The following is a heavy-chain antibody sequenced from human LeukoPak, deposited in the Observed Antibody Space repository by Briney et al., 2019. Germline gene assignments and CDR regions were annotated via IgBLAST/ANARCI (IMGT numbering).Heavy chain of an antibody. CDR1: AFTFSNYE. Sequence: GGSLRLSCAASAFTFSNYEMNWVRQAPGEGLEWVSYLSSSSTNTYYADSVKGRFTISRHNAKNSLYLQMNSLRAEDTAIYYCARHREYAGSPWAFDIWGQGTMVTVSS. J-gene: IGHJ3*02. CDR3: ARHREYAGSPWAFDI. CDR2: LSSSSTNT. D-gene: IGHD1-26*01. V-gene: IGHV3-48*03.